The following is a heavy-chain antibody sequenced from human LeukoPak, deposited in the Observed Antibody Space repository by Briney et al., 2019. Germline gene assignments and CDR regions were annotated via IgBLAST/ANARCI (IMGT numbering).Heavy chain of an antibody. CDR1: GYTFTSYD. V-gene: IGHV1-8*01. CDR2: MNPNSGNT. J-gene: IGHJ4*02. Sequence: ASVKVSCEASGYTFTSYDINWVRQATGQGLEWMGWMNPNSGNTGYAQKFQGRVTMTRNTSISTAYMELSSLRSEDTAVYYCAKDQHYYDSSGYYGPLYFDYWGQGTLVTVSS. D-gene: IGHD3-22*01. CDR3: AKDQHYYDSSGYYGPLYFDY.